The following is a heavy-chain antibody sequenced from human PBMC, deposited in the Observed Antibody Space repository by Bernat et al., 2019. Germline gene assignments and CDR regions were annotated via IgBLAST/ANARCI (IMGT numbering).Heavy chain of an antibody. Sequence: QVQLVESGGGVVQPGRSLRLSCAASGFTFSSYGMHWVRQAPGKGLEWVAVISYDGSNKYYADSVKCRFTISRDKSKNTLYLQMNSLRAEDTAVYYCAKWSVAFDIWGRATMVTVSS. J-gene: IGHJ3*02. D-gene: IGHD3-3*01. CDR3: AKWSVAFDI. V-gene: IGHV3-30*18. CDR2: ISYDGSNK. CDR1: GFTFSSYG.